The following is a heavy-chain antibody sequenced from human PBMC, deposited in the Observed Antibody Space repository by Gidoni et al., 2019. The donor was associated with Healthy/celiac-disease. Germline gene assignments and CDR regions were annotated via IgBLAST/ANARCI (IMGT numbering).Heavy chain of an antibody. V-gene: IGHV3-21*01. D-gene: IGHD5-12*01. CDR1: GFTFSSYS. J-gene: IGHJ4*02. Sequence: EVQLVESGGGLVKPGGSLRLSCAASGFTFSSYSMTWVRQAPGKGLEWVSSISSSGSTIYYADSVKGRFTISRDNAKNSLYLQMNSLRAEDTAVYYCARVGERWLQCLDYWGQGTLVTVSS. CDR3: ARVGERWLQCLDY. CDR2: ISSSGSTI.